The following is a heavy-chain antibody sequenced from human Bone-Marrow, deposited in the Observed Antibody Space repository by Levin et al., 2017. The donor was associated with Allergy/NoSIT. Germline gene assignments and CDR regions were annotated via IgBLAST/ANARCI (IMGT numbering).Heavy chain of an antibody. CDR2: MHTSSGSF. J-gene: IGHJ5*02. Sequence: SETLSLTCTVSGASLSHHYWFWIRLPAGKGLEWVGRMHTSSGSFNYSPALVSRVTMSMDTANNEISLHLTSVTAAATAMYFCARAPLAVRAFDRPRPEGFDPWGQGILVVVSS. CDR1: GASLSHHY. V-gene: IGHV4-4*07. D-gene: IGHD2-2*01. CDR3: ARAPLAVRAFDRPRPEGFDP.